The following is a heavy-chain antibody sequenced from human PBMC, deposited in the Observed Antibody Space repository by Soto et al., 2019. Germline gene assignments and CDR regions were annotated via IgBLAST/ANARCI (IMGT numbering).Heavy chain of an antibody. D-gene: IGHD3-22*01. Sequence: SETLSLTCTVSGGSISSDYWSWIRQPPGKGLEWIGYMYYNGSANYNPSLKSRVNISVDTSKKQFSLRLSSVTAADTAVYYCARQTFYFDTSGYYGIWGQGTMVTVS. CDR3: ARQTFYFDTSGYYGI. CDR2: MYYNGSA. V-gene: IGHV4-59*01. CDR1: GGSISSDY. J-gene: IGHJ3*02.